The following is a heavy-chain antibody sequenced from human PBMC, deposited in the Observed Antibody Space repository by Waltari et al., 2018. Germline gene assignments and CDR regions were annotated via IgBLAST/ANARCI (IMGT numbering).Heavy chain of an antibody. J-gene: IGHJ5*02. V-gene: IGHV4-39*01. CDR2: IYYSGNT. CDR3: ARHQDWVVVSATWFDP. Sequence: QLRLQESGPGLVKPSDTLSLTCTVPGGSISSPTYYWGWIRQPPGKGLEWIGSIYYSGNTYYNPSLKSRVTMSADTSKNQFSLKLSSVTAADTAVYYCARHQDWVVVSATWFDPWGQGTLVTVSS. CDR1: GGSISSPTYY. D-gene: IGHD2-21*02.